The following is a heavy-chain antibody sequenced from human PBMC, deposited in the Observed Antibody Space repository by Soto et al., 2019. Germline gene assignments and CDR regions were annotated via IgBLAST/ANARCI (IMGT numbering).Heavy chain of an antibody. CDR2: LVPVCGTA. CDR1: GGTFSSLA. V-gene: IGHV1-69*06. J-gene: IGHJ4*02. D-gene: IGHD3-10*01. Sequence: QLQLVQSGAEVKKPGSSGKVSCKASGGTFSSLAISWVRQSPGQGLEGMGGLVPVCGTANYAQKFQDRVTITADKSTRTSSLGLRSLRSENTAVYYCARSPGVFDYWGKGPLVTVPS. CDR3: ARSPGVFDY.